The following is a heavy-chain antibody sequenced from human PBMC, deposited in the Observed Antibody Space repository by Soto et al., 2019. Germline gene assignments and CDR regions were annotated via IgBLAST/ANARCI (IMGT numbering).Heavy chain of an antibody. CDR3: ARVGYSSGWHYFDY. J-gene: IGHJ4*02. D-gene: IGHD6-19*01. Sequence: QVQLVESGGGVVQPGRSLRLSCAASGFTFSSYGMHWVRQAPGKGLEWVAVIWYDGSNKYYADSVKGRFTISRDNSKNTLYLQMNSLRAEDTAVYSCARVGYSSGWHYFDYWGQGTLVTVSS. CDR2: IWYDGSNK. V-gene: IGHV3-33*01. CDR1: GFTFSSYG.